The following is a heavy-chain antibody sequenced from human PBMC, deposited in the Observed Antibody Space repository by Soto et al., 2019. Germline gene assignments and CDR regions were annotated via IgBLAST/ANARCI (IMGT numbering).Heavy chain of an antibody. V-gene: IGHV3-23*01. J-gene: IGHJ4*01. CDR3: VNWNDEDVD. CDR2: ISGTAVST. D-gene: IGHD1-1*01. CDR1: GFTFSKYA. Sequence: EVVLLESGGGLARPGGSLRLSCVASGFTFSKYAMNWVRQAPGKGLEWVASISGTAVSTDYADSVKGRFIISRDNSKNTLSFQMDNLRVEDTATYFCVNWNDEDVDWGQGTLVAVSS.